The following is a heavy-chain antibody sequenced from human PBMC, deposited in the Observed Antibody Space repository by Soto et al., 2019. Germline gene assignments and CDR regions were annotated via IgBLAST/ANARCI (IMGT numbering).Heavy chain of an antibody. CDR1: GFTFSSYA. Sequence: PGGSLRLSCAASGFTFSSYAMSWVRQAPGKGLEWVSAISGSGGSTYYADSVKGRFTISRDNSKNTLYLQMNSLRAEDTAVYYCAKSRGSGYYLAPYYYYYGMDVWGQGTTVTV. CDR3: AKSRGSGYYLAPYYYYYGMDV. J-gene: IGHJ6*02. D-gene: IGHD3-3*01. V-gene: IGHV3-23*01. CDR2: ISGSGGST.